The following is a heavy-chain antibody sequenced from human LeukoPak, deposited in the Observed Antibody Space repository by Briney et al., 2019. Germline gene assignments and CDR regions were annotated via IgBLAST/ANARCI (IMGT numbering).Heavy chain of an antibody. J-gene: IGHJ4*02. D-gene: IGHD3-10*01. CDR2: ISYSGNA. V-gene: IGHV4-59*01. CDR1: RGSISSFY. Sequence: SETLSLTCTVSRGSISSFYWSWIRQPPGKGLEWIGYISYSGNAKYNPSLKSRVTISVDTSKNQFSLKLNSVTAADTAVYYCARGEPYYYGSGTLVDYFDYWGQGTLVTVSS. CDR3: ARGEPYYYGSGTLVDYFDY.